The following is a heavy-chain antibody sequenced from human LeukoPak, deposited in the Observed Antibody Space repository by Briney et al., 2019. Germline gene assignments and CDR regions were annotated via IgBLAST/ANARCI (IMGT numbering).Heavy chain of an antibody. J-gene: IGHJ4*02. V-gene: IGHV1-2*02. D-gene: IGHD1-26*01. CDR1: GYTFTGYY. CDR2: INPNSGGT. CDR3: VRLGSIVGATTLDY. Sequence: ASVKVSCKASGYTFTGYYMHWVRQAPGQGLEWMGWINPNSGGTNYAQKFQGRVTMTRDTSISTAYMELSRLRSDDTAVYYCVRLGSIVGATTLDYWGQGTLVTVSS.